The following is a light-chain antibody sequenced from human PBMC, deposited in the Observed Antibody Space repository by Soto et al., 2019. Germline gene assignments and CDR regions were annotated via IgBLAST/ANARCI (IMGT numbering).Light chain of an antibody. CDR1: TSDIGAYNY. CDR2: DVT. J-gene: IGLJ2*01. V-gene: IGLV2-14*03. CDR3: SYYTTLNTLVV. Sequence: QSALTQPASVSGSPGQSITISCTGTTSDIGAYNYVSWYQHHPGKAPKLLIYDVTDRPSGVSERFSGSKSGNTASLTISGLLAEDEADYFCSYYTTLNTLVVFGGGTKLTVL.